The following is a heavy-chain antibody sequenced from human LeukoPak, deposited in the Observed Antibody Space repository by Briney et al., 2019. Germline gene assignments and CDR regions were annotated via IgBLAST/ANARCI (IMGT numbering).Heavy chain of an antibody. V-gene: IGHV3-21*01. J-gene: IGHJ6*03. CDR2: ITSAGGYT. D-gene: IGHD2-2*01. CDR3: ATSGGFVLPNAITGNWYMDV. Sequence: PGRSLRLSCGASGFTFSDYSMNWVRQAPGKGLAWVASITSAGGYTYYADSVKGRFTISGDNAQNSLFLQMNSLRAEDTAVYFCATSGGFVLPNAITGNWYMDVWGRGTSVTVSS. CDR1: GFTFSDYS.